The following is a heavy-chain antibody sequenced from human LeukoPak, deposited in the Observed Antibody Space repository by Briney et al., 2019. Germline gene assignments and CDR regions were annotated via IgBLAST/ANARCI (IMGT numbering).Heavy chain of an antibody. CDR1: TGSVSSGTYY. V-gene: IGHV4-61*01. CDR3: ARETPHYYGTSGYYPGYFDY. CDR2: IYYSGST. D-gene: IGHD3-22*01. Sequence: SETLSLTCTVSTGSVSSGTYYWSWIRQAPGKALEWIGNIYYSGSTNYNPSLKSRVTISVDTSKNQFSLKLSSVTAADTAVYYCARETPHYYGTSGYYPGYFDYWGQGTLVTVSS. J-gene: IGHJ4*02.